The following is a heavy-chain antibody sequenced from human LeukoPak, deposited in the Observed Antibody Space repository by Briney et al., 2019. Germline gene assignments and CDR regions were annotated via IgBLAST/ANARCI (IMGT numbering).Heavy chain of an antibody. CDR1: GGSFSGDF. CDR3: ARVTGYMIEDYFDY. CDR2: IYYSGST. V-gene: IGHV4-59*01. D-gene: IGHD3-22*01. J-gene: IGHJ4*02. Sequence: SETLSLTCAVYGGSFSGDFWSWIRQPPGKGLEWIGYIYYSGSTNYKPSLKSRVTISVETSKNQFSLKLRSVTAADTAVYYCARVTGYMIEDYFDYWGQGTLVTVSS.